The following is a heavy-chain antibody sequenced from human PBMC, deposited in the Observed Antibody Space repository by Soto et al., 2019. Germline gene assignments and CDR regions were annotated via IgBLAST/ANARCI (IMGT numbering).Heavy chain of an antibody. V-gene: IGHV3-48*02. J-gene: IGHJ5*02. CDR3: AREPWDCSGGSCYTNWFDP. D-gene: IGHD2-15*01. Sequence: GGSLRLSCAASGFTFSSYSMNWVRQAPGKGLEWVSYISSSSSTIYYADSVKGRFTISRDNAKNSLYLQMNSLSDEDTAVYYCAREPWDCSGGSCYTNWFDPWGQGTLVTVSS. CDR2: ISSSSSTI. CDR1: GFTFSSYS.